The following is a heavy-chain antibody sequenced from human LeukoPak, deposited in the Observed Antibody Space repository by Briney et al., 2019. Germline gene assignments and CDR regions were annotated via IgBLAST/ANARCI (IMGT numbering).Heavy chain of an antibody. V-gene: IGHV1-69*05. CDR3: ARALQGYDFWSGDRNYYYYIDL. CDR1: GGTFSSYA. D-gene: IGHD3-3*01. CDR2: IFPIFGTA. Sequence: SVKVSCKASGGTFSSYAICWVRQAPGQGLEWMGGIFPIFGTANNAQKFQGSVTITTDESTSTAYMEPSSLRSEDTAVYYCARALQGYDFWSGDRNYYYYIDLGGQGTLVTVSS. J-gene: IGHJ5*02.